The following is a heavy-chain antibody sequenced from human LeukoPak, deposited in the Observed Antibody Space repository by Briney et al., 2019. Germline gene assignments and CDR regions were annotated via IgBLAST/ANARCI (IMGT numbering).Heavy chain of an antibody. V-gene: IGHV3-30*18. CDR1: GFTFSSYG. Sequence: PGGSLRLSCAASGFTFSSYGMHWVRQAPGKGLEWVAVISYDGSNKYYADSVKGRFTISRDNSKNTLYLQMNSLRAEDAAVYYCAKDGESSSLGGVDYWGQGTLVTVSS. CDR2: ISYDGSNK. CDR3: AKDGESSSLGGVDY. D-gene: IGHD6-6*01. J-gene: IGHJ4*02.